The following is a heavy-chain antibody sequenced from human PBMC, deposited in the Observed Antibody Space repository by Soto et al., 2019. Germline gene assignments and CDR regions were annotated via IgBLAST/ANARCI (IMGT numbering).Heavy chain of an antibody. CDR1: GFTFSSYG. D-gene: IGHD3-22*01. V-gene: IGHV3-30*18. Sequence: QVQLVESGGGVVQPGRSLRLSCAASGFTFSSYGMHGVRQAPGKGLEWVAVISYDGSNKYYADSVKGRFTISRDNSKNTLYLQMNSLRAEDKAVYYCAKTTMIVPFDYWGQGTLVTVST. CDR3: AKTTMIVPFDY. J-gene: IGHJ4*02. CDR2: ISYDGSNK.